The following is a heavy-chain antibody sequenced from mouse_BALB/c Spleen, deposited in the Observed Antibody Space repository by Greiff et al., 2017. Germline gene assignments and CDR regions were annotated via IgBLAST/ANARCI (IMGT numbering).Heavy chain of an antibody. D-gene: IGHD2-4*01. J-gene: IGHJ1*01. CDR1: GFTFSNYW. Sequence: EVQRVESGGGLVQPGGSMKLSCVASGFTFSNYWMNWVRQSPEKGLEWVAEIRLKSNNYATHYAESVKGRFTISRDDSKSSVYLQMNNLRAEDTGIYYCTPLYDYAADVWGAGTTVTVSS. V-gene: IGHV6-6*02. CDR2: IRLKSNNYAT. CDR3: TPLYDYAADV.